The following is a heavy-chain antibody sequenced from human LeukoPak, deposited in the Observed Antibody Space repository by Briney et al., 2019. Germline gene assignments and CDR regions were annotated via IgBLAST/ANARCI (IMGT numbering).Heavy chain of an antibody. D-gene: IGHD1-20*01. Sequence: ASVKISCKVSGYTFTDYCMHWVQQAPGKRLEWMGLVDPEDGETIYAEKFQGRVTITADTSTDTAYMELSSLRSEDTAVYYCATEGITGFLGLDWGQGTLVTVSS. V-gene: IGHV1-69-2*01. CDR1: GYTFTDYC. CDR3: ATEGITGFLGLD. CDR2: VDPEDGET. J-gene: IGHJ4*02.